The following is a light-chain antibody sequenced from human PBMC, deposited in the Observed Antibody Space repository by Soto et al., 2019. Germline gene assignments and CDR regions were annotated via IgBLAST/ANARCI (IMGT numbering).Light chain of an antibody. Sequence: EIALTQSPGTLSLSPGERATLSCRASQSVSNNYLAWYQQKPGQAPRLLIYGASNRATGITDRFSGSGSGTDFTLTISRLEPEDFAVYYCQQYGDSPRYTFGQGTKLEIK. J-gene: IGKJ2*01. CDR3: QQYGDSPRYT. V-gene: IGKV3-20*01. CDR2: GAS. CDR1: QSVSNNY.